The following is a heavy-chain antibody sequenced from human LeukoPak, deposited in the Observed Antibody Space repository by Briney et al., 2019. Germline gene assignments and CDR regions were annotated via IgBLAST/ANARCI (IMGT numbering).Heavy chain of an antibody. J-gene: IGHJ4*02. CDR1: GFTFAGYW. V-gene: IGHV3-7*01. D-gene: IGHD1-26*01. Sequence: GGSLRLSCAASGFTFAGYWISWVRQAPGKGLEWVANIKQGASEEYYVDSVKGRFTISRDNAKNSLYLQMNSLRAEDTAVYYCVRDRGRASVDYWGQGTLVTVSS. CDR3: VRDRGRASVDY. CDR2: IKQGASEE.